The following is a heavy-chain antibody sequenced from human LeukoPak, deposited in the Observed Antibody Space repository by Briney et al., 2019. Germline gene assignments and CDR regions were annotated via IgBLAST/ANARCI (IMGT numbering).Heavy chain of an antibody. D-gene: IGHD5-18*01. CDR2: ISTTSSHI. Sequence: PGGSLRLSCSASGFTFSSYAMNWVRQAPGKGLEWVSYISTTSSHIYYADSVKGRFTISRDNAKNSLYLQMNSLRVEDTAVYYCARDLVQLWSKDYWGQGTLVTVSS. V-gene: IGHV3-21*05. J-gene: IGHJ4*02. CDR1: GFTFSSYA. CDR3: ARDLVQLWSKDY.